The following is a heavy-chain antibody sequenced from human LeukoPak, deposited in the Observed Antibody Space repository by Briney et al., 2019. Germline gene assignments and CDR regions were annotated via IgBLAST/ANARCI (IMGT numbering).Heavy chain of an antibody. V-gene: IGHV4-34*01. J-gene: IGHJ4*02. Sequence: SETLSLTCAVYGGSFSGYYWSWIRQPPGKGLEWIGEINHSGSTNYNPSLKSRVTISVDTSKNQFSLKLSSVTAADTAVYYCARGLPYYDFWSGYYTVCYFDYWGQGTPVTVSS. CDR1: GGSFSGYY. D-gene: IGHD3-3*01. CDR2: INHSGST. CDR3: ARGLPYYDFWSGYYTVCYFDY.